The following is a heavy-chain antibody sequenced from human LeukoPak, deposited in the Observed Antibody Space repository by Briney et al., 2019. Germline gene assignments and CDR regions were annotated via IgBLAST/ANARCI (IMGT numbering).Heavy chain of an antibody. J-gene: IGHJ6*04. CDR2: IYTSGNT. CDR3: ARDGGYCGGDCFVDV. D-gene: IGHD2-21*02. Sequence: SETLSLTCTVSGGSISSYYWSWIRQPAGKGLEWIGRIYTSGNTNYNPSLKSRVTMSVDTSKNQFSLKLSSVTAADTAVYYCARDGGYCGGDCFVDVWGKGTTVTVSS. CDR1: GGSISSYY. V-gene: IGHV4-4*07.